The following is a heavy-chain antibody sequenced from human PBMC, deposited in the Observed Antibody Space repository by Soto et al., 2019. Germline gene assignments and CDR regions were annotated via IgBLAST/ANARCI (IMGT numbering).Heavy chain of an antibody. CDR1: GASFSGYY. J-gene: IGHJ4*01. D-gene: IGHD2-8*02. CDR3: ARDKITGLFDY. V-gene: IGHV4-34*01. Sequence: SETLPLTCAVYGASFSGYYWTWIRQPPGTGLEWIGEINHSGSTNYNPSLKSRVTISVDTSKNQFSLKLTSVTAADTAVYYCARDKITGLFDYWGHGTLVTVSS. CDR2: INHSGST.